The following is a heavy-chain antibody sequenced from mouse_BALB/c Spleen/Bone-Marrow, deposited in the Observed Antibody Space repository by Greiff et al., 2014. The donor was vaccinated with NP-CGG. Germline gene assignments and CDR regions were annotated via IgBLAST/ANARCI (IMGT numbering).Heavy chain of an antibody. D-gene: IGHD1-2*01. CDR1: GSTFSSYP. Sequence: EVQLVESGGGSVKPGGSLKLSCAASGSTFSSYPMSWVRRTPEKRLEWVASISAGGSDTYYLDSVKGRCTISRDNVKNTLFLQMSSLRSEDTAMYYCAMVTTATVWGQGTLVTVSA. J-gene: IGHJ3*01. V-gene: IGHV5-9-3*01. CDR3: AMVTTATV. CDR2: ISAGGSDT.